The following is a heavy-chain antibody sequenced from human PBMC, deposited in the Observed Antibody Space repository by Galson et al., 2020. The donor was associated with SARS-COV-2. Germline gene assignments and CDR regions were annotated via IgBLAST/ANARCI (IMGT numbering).Heavy chain of an antibody. CDR3: ARGDVKAARPHYYYGMDV. D-gene: IGHD6-6*01. Sequence: SVKVSFKASGGTFSSYAISWVRQAPGQGLEWMGGIIPIFGTANYAQKFQGRVTITADESTSTAYMELSSLRSEDTAVYYCARGDVKAARPHYYYGMDVWGQGTTVTVSS. CDR1: GGTFSSYA. CDR2: IIPIFGTA. J-gene: IGHJ6*02. V-gene: IGHV1-69*13.